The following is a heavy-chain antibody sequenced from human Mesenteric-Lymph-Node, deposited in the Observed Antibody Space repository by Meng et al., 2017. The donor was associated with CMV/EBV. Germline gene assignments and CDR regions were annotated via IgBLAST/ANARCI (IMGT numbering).Heavy chain of an antibody. Sequence: GGSLRLSCAASGFTFSSFEMTWVRQSPGKGLEWLSYIGSSGSTIYYADSVKGRFTISRDNAENSLYLQMNSLRAEDTAVYYCAKAYAAFGELLSLYYYGMDVWGQGTTVTVSS. V-gene: IGHV3-48*03. CDR2: IGSSGSTI. J-gene: IGHJ6*02. CDR1: GFTFSSFE. D-gene: IGHD3-10*01. CDR3: AKAYAAFGELLSLYYYGMDV.